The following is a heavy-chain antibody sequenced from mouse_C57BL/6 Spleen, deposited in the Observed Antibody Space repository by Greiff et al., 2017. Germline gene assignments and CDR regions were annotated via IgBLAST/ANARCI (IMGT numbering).Heavy chain of an antibody. J-gene: IGHJ3*01. CDR1: GYAFSSYW. V-gene: IGHV1-80*01. D-gene: IGHD1-1*01. Sequence: QVQLQQSGAELVKPGASVKISCKASGYAFSSYWMNWVKQRPGKGLEWIGQIYPGDGDTNYNGKFKGKATLTADKSSSTAYMQLSSLTSEDSAVYFCARGNYYGSPLFAYWGQGTLVTVSA. CDR3: ARGNYYGSPLFAY. CDR2: IYPGDGDT.